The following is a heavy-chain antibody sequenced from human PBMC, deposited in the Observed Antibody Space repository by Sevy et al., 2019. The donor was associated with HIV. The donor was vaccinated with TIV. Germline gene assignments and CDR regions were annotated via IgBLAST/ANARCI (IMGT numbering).Heavy chain of an antibody. D-gene: IGHD2-8*01. CDR1: VFTFSKYS. J-gene: IGHJ4*02. Sequence: GGSLRLSCVASVFTFSKYSMSWVRQPPGKGLEWVSTLSFGCGEINHADSVKGRFTISRDNSKNSLYLQMNNLRAEDTAVYYCAREGCTKPHDYWGQGTLVTVSS. V-gene: IGHV3-23*01. CDR2: LSFGCGEI. CDR3: AREGCTKPHDY.